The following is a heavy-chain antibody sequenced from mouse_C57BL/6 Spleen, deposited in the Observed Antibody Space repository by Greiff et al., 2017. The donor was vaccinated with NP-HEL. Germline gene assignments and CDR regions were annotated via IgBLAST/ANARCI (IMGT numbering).Heavy chain of an antibody. D-gene: IGHD1-1*02. CDR2: IYPGDGDT. CDR3: ARSWGKLGSHDY. J-gene: IGHJ2*01. Sequence: QVQLKQSGPELVKPGASVKISCKASGYAFSSSWMNWVKQRPGKGLEWIGRIYPGDGDTNYNGKFKGKATLTADKSSSTAYMQLSSLTSEDSAVYFCARSWGKLGSHDYWGQGTTLTVSS. V-gene: IGHV1-82*01. CDR1: GYAFSSSW.